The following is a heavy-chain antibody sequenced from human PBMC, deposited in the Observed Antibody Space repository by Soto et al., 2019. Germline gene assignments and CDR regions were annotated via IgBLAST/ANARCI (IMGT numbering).Heavy chain of an antibody. D-gene: IGHD2-8*01. V-gene: IGHV4-59*01. CDR3: ARELACTNGVCYPDNWFDP. Sequence: SETLSLTCTVSGGSISSYYWSWIRQPPGKGLEWIGYIYYSGSTNYNPSLKSRVTISVDTSKNQFSLKLSSVTAADTAVYYCARELACTNGVCYPDNWFDPWGQGTLVTVSS. J-gene: IGHJ5*02. CDR1: GGSISSYY. CDR2: IYYSGST.